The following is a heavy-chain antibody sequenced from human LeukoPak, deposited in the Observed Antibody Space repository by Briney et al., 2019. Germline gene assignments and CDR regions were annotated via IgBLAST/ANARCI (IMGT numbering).Heavy chain of an antibody. Sequence: GRSLRLSCAASGFTFISYWMSWVRQAPGKGLEWVANIKQDGSEKYYVDSVKGRFTISRDNAKNSLYLQMNSLRAEDTAVYYCARDRGHTATAGYYFEHWGQGTLVTVSS. CDR1: GFTFISYW. J-gene: IGHJ4*02. CDR2: IKQDGSEK. CDR3: ARDRGHTATAGYYFEH. V-gene: IGHV3-7*05. D-gene: IGHD6-13*01.